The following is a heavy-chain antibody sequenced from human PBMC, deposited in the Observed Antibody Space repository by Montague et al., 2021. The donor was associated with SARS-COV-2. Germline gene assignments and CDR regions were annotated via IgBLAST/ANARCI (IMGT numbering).Heavy chain of an antibody. Sequence: SLRLSCAASGFIFGDYWMSWVRQAPGKGLEWVANIKLDGSEEYYMDSVKGRFTVSRDNARNSLYLQLNSLRVEDTAVYYCAKRVVVTSYRYFDYWGQGTLVTVSS. CDR2: IKLDGSEE. D-gene: IGHD2-21*02. J-gene: IGHJ4*02. V-gene: IGHV3-7*03. CDR1: GFIFGDYW. CDR3: AKRVVVTSYRYFDY.